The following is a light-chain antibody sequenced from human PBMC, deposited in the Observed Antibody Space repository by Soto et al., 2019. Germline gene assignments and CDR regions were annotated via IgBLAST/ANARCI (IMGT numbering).Light chain of an antibody. CDR1: SSDVGGYNY. CDR2: EVT. J-gene: IGLJ2*01. Sequence: QSALTQPPSASGSPGQSVTISCTGTSSDVGGYNYVSWYQQHPGKAHKLMIYEVTKRPSGVPARFSGSKSGNTASLTVSGLQDEDEAEYYRSAYAGSNNVVVFGGGTKLTVL. CDR3: SAYAGSNNVVV. V-gene: IGLV2-8*01.